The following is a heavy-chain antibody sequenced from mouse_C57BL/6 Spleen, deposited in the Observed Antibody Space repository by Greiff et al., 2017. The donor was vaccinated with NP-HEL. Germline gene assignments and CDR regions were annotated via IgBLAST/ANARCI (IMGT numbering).Heavy chain of an antibody. CDR2: ISYDGSN. CDR3: ARDGGNYFDY. Sequence: DVKLQESGPGLVKPSQSLSLTCSVTGYSITSGYYWNWIRQFPGNKLEWMGYISYDGSNNYNPSLKNRISITRDTSKNQFFLKLNSVTTEDTATYYCARDGGNYFDYWGQGTTLTVSS. V-gene: IGHV3-6*01. J-gene: IGHJ2*01. CDR1: GYSITSGYY.